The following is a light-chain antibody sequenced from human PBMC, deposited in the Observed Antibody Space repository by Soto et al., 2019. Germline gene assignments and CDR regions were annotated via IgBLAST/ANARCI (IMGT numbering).Light chain of an antibody. CDR1: SSNIGAGYD. J-gene: IGLJ2*01. V-gene: IGLV1-40*01. CDR3: QSYDSSLSGPL. CDR2: GNS. Sequence: QSVLTQPPSVSGAPGQRVTISCTGSSSNIGAGYDVHWYQQLPGTAPKLLIYGNSNRPSGVPDRFSGSKSGTSASLAITGLQAEHEADYYCQSYDSSLSGPLFGGGTKLTVL.